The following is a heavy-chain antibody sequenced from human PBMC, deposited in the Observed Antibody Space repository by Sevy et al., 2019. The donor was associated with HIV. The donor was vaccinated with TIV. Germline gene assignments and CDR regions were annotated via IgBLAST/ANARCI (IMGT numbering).Heavy chain of an antibody. V-gene: IGHV3-23*01. Sequence: GGSLRLSCSASEFTFSSYAMSWVRQAPGKGLEWVSSISGSGRLTYYADFVEGRFIISRDNSKNTLSVQMNSLRAEDTAVYYCAKGFCSGATCPRDYYYGMDVWGQGTTVTVSS. CDR1: EFTFSSYA. CDR3: AKGFCSGATCPRDYYYGMDV. CDR2: ISGSGRLT. J-gene: IGHJ6*02. D-gene: IGHD2-15*01.